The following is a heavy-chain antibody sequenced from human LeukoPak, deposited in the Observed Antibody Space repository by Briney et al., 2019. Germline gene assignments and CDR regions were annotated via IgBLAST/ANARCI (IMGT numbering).Heavy chain of an antibody. V-gene: IGHV3-23*01. CDR2: ISGSGGST. CDR3: AKDGPLGYSYGYNWFDP. J-gene: IGHJ5*02. D-gene: IGHD5-18*01. Sequence: PGVSLRLSCAASGFTFSSYAMSWVRQAPGKGLEWVSAISGSGGSTYYADSVKGRFTISRDNSKNTLYLQMNSLRAEDTAVYYCAKDGPLGYSYGYNWFDPWGQGTLVTVSS. CDR1: GFTFSSYA.